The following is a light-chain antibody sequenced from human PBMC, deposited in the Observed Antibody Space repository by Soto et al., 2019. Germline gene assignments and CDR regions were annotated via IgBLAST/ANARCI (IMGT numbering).Light chain of an antibody. CDR3: CLSPGSLTWL. CDR1: GSDVGDSSH. CDR2: EVN. Sequence: QSALTQPRSVSGSPGQSVTISCTATGSDVGDSSHVSWYQLHPGKAPKLMIYEVNNRPSGVPDRFSGSKSGSTASLTISGLQAEDEAEYYCCLSPGSLTWLFGGGTKLTFL. V-gene: IGLV2-11*01. J-gene: IGLJ3*02.